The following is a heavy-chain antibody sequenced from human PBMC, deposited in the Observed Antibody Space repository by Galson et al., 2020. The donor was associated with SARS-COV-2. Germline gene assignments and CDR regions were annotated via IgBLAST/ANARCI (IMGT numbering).Heavy chain of an antibody. CDR2: IYYSGST. Sequence: SETLSLTCTVSGGSISSYYWSWIRQPPGKGLEWIGYIYYSGSTNYNPSLKSRVTISVDTSKNQFSLKLSSVTAADTAVYHCARGLDNYDFWSGSKPNDAFDIWGQGTMVTVSS. J-gene: IGHJ3*02. V-gene: IGHV4-59*13. CDR1: GGSISSYY. D-gene: IGHD3-3*01. CDR3: ARGLDNYDFWSGSKPNDAFDI.